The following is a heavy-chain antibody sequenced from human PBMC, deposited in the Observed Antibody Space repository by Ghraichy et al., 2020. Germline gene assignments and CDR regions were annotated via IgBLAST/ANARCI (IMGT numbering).Heavy chain of an antibody. V-gene: IGHV4-34*01. CDR3: ARGGLISSDLGTGISDY. CDR2: INHSGST. D-gene: IGHD1/OR15-1a*01. CDR1: GGSFSGYY. J-gene: IGHJ4*02. Sequence: SETLSLTCAVYGGSFSGYYWSWIRQPPGKGLEWIGEINHSGSTNYNPSLKSRVTISVDTSKNQFSLKLSSVTAADTAVYYCARGGLISSDLGTGISDYWGQGTLVTVSS.